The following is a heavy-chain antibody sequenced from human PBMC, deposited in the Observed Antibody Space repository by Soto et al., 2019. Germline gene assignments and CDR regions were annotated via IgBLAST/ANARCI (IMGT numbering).Heavy chain of an antibody. CDR1: GFTFSSYW. D-gene: IGHD3-22*01. V-gene: IGHV3-7*03. Sequence: GGSLRLSCAASGFTFSSYWMSWVRQAPGKGLEWVANIKQDGSEKYYVDSVKGRFTISGDNAKNSLYLQMNSLRAEDTAVYYCARGPDYDSSGYYFPLDYWGQGTLVTVSS. CDR3: ARGPDYDSSGYYFPLDY. J-gene: IGHJ4*02. CDR2: IKQDGSEK.